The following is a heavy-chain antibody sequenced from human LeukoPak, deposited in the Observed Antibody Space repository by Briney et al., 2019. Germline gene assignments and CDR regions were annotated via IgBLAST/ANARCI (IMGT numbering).Heavy chain of an antibody. D-gene: IGHD2-21*01. CDR1: GFSLSTSKMC. J-gene: IGHJ4*02. V-gene: IGHV2-70*11. Sequence: SGPALVKPTQTLTLTCTFSGFSLSTSKMCVNFIRQPPGKALEWLARIDWDDDEYYSTSLRPRLTISKDTSKNQVVLTVTNMDPVDTATYYCARIIAGPDYFDSWGQGTLVTVSS. CDR3: ARIIAGPDYFDS. CDR2: IDWDDDE.